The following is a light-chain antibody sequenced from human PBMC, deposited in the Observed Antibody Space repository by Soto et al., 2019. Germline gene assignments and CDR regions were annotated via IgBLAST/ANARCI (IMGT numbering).Light chain of an antibody. Sequence: EIVLTQSPGTLSLSPGEIATLSCSASHSFSSNFLAWYQQKPGQAPRLLIYGASSRAPGIPDRFSGRGSGTDFTLTITRPEPEDFAVYYCQQYGGSSWTFGQGTKVDIK. V-gene: IGKV3-20*01. CDR3: QQYGGSSWT. J-gene: IGKJ1*01. CDR2: GAS. CDR1: HSFSSNF.